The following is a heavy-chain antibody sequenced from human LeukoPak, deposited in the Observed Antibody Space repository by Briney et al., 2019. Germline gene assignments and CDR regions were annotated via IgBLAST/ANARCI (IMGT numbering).Heavy chain of an antibody. D-gene: IGHD6-19*01. CDR3: ARDTVLAVAGTQGAFDI. J-gene: IGHJ3*02. CDR1: RFTFSSYG. Sequence: QPGGSLRLSCAASRFTFSSYGMHWVRQAPGKGLEWVAVIWYDGSNKYYADSVKGRFTISRDNSKNTLYLQMNSLRAEDTAVYYCARDTVLAVAGTQGAFDIWGQGTMVTVSS. V-gene: IGHV3-33*01. CDR2: IWYDGSNK.